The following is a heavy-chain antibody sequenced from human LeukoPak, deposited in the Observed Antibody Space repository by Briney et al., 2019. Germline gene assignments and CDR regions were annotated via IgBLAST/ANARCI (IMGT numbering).Heavy chain of an antibody. Sequence: GASVKVSCKASGYSFTNYDINWVRQATGQGLEWMGWMNPKSGDTGYSQKFQGRVFITRDTSINTAYMELSSLGSDDTAVYYCARDNSVRDEAWWFNPWGQGTLVTVSS. CDR3: ARDNSVRDEAWWFNP. V-gene: IGHV1-8*03. D-gene: IGHD5-24*01. J-gene: IGHJ5*02. CDR1: GYSFTNYD. CDR2: MNPKSGDT.